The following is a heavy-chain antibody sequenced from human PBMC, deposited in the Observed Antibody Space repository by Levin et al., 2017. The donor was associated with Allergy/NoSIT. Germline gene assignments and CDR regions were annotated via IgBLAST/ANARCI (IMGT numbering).Heavy chain of an antibody. D-gene: IGHD4-17*01. Sequence: PVALVKVSCKASGYTFTTYGISWVRQAPGQGLEWMGWVSADNGNTKYTQKFQGRVTMTTDTSTSTAYMELRSLRSDDTAMYYCARDERMTTVTFDFWGQGTLVTVSS. CDR3: ARDERMTTVTFDF. V-gene: IGHV1-18*01. J-gene: IGHJ4*02. CDR1: GYTFTTYG. CDR2: VSADNGNT.